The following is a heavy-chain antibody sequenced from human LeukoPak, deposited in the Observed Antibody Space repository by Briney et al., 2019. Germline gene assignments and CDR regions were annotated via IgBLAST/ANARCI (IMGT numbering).Heavy chain of an antibody. CDR1: GFTFSSYG. CDR3: ARDGVSSWFDY. V-gene: IGHV3-30*02. Sequence: GGSLRLSCAASGFTFSSYGMHWVRQAPGKWLEWVAFIRYDGGNKYYADSVKGRFTISRDNAKNSLYLQMNSLRAEDTAVYYCARDGVSSWFDYWGQGTLVTVSS. J-gene: IGHJ4*02. D-gene: IGHD6-13*01. CDR2: IRYDGGNK.